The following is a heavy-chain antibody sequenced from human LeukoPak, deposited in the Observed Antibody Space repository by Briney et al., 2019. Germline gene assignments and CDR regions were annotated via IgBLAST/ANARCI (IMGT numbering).Heavy chain of an antibody. CDR2: IYYSGST. D-gene: IGHD5-12*01. V-gene: IGHV4-30-4*08. Sequence: SETLSLTCAVSGGSISSGDYYLSWIRQPPGKGLEWIGYIYYSGSTYYNPSLKSRVTISVDTSKNQFSLKLSSVTAADTAVYYCARVGPRRLVATVRFFDYWGQGTLVTVSS. CDR3: ARVGPRRLVATVRFFDY. J-gene: IGHJ4*02. CDR1: GGSISSGDYY.